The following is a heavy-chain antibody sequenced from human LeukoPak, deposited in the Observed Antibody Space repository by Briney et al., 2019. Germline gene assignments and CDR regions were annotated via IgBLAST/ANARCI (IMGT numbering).Heavy chain of an antibody. V-gene: IGHV1-24*01. CDR1: GYTLTELS. CDR3: ATGGVQLWLLFDY. CDR2: FDPEDGET. D-gene: IGHD5-18*01. J-gene: IGHJ4*02. Sequence: ASVKVSCKVSGYTLTELSMHWVRQAPGKGLEWMGGFDPEDGETIYAQKFQGRVTMAEDTSTDTAYMELSSLRSEDTAAYYCATGGVQLWLLFDYWGQGTLATVSS.